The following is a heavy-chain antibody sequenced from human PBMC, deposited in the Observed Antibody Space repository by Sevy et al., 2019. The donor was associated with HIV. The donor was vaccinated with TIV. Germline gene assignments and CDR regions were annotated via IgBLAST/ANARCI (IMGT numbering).Heavy chain of an antibody. Sequence: GGSLRLSCAASGFTFSSYAMSWVRQAPGKGLEWVSAISGSGGSTYYADSVKGRFTISRDNSKNTRYLQMNSLRAEDTAVYYCAKGYYYDSSGYYEADLGHAFDIWGQGTMVTVSS. V-gene: IGHV3-23*01. CDR2: ISGSGGST. CDR3: AKGYYYDSSGYYEADLGHAFDI. J-gene: IGHJ3*02. D-gene: IGHD3-22*01. CDR1: GFTFSSYA.